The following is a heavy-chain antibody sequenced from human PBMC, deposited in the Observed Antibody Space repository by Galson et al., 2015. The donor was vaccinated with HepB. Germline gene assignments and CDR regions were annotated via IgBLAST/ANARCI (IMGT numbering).Heavy chain of an antibody. CDR3: ARGGLIGYCSGGSCYSWFDP. CDR1: GGTFSSYA. D-gene: IGHD2-15*01. CDR2: IIPIFGTA. J-gene: IGHJ5*02. Sequence: SVKVSCKASGGTFSSYAISWVRQAPGQGLEWMGGIIPIFGTANYAQKFQGRVTITADESTSTAYMELSSLRSEDTAVYYCARGGLIGYCSGGSCYSWFDPWGQGTLVTVSS. V-gene: IGHV1-69*13.